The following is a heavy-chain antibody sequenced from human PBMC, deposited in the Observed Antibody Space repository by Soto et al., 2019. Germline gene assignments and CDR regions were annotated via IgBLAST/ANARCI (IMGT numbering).Heavy chain of an antibody. CDR2: VSASGLNT. J-gene: IGHJ4*02. CDR1: GFTFSTYA. V-gene: IGHV3-23*01. Sequence: EVQLLESGGKLVQPGGSLTLSCAASGFTFSTYAMAWVRQAPGKGLEWVSGVSASGLNTDYADPVKGRFYISRDNSKNTVSLHMNSLRAEDTAWYYGAKDRPRRTSGYVFDYWGQGTPVTVSS. CDR3: AKDRPRRTSGYVFDY. D-gene: IGHD5-18*01.